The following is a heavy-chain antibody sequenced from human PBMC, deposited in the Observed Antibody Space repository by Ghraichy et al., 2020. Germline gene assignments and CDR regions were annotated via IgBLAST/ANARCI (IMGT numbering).Heavy chain of an antibody. Sequence: SCTGSGFSFSDYSLNWVRQAPGKGLEWVSSISSTTPYIYYADSVKGRFTISRDNAKKSIYLQMDSLRPEDTCLYYCARDGTTVTETGNYGMDVWGQGTTVTVSS. CDR3: ARDGTTVTETGNYGMDV. D-gene: IGHD4-11*01. CDR2: ISSTTPYI. V-gene: IGHV3-21*01. J-gene: IGHJ6*02. CDR1: GFSFSDYS.